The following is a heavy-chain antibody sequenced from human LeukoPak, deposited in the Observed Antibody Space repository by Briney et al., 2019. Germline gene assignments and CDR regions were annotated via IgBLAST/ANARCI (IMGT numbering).Heavy chain of an antibody. D-gene: IGHD6-13*01. CDR3: AKLAAAGANGDFDC. V-gene: IGHV3-23*01. J-gene: IGHJ4*02. CDR1: GFTVSSNY. Sequence: QPGGSLRLSCAASGFTVSSNYMSWVRQAPGKGLEWVSALTGSGGSTYYADSVKGRFTISRDNSKNTLYLQMNSLRAEDTAVYYCAKLAAAGANGDFDCWGQGTLVTVSS. CDR2: LTGSGGST.